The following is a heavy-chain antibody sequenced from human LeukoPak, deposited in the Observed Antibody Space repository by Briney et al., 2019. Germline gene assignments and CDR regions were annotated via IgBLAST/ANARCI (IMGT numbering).Heavy chain of an antibody. CDR2: IKPNNGDT. CDR3: AALGDSYATLTCYYYMDV. Sequence: AASVKVSCKASGYTFTDYYMHWVRQAPGQGLEWMGWIKPNNGDTNYVKKFQGRVTMTRDTSISTAYMELSRLSSDDTAMYYCAALGDSYATLTCYYYMDVWGTGTTVTVSS. CDR1: GYTFTDYY. V-gene: IGHV1-2*02. J-gene: IGHJ6*03. D-gene: IGHD3-16*01.